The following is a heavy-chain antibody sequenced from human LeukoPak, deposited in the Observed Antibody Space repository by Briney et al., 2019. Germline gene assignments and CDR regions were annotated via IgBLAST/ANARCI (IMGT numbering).Heavy chain of an antibody. CDR2: ISGTSSIN. D-gene: IGHD5-24*01. CDR1: GFTFSNYG. J-gene: IGHJ3*02. V-gene: IGHV3-48*02. CDR3: ARGTWDGDRTFDI. Sequence: GGALRLSCAASGFTFSNYGMNWVRQAPGKGLEWVSYISGTSSINYYTPSVKGRFTISRDNGKSSLSLQMNSLRDDDTAVYFCARGTWDGDRTFDIWGQGAMVTVSS.